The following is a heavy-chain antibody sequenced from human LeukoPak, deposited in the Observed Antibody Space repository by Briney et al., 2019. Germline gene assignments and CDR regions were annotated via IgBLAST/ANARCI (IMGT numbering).Heavy chain of an antibody. Sequence: SETLSLTCAVYGGSFSSYYWSWIRQPPGKGLEWIGYIYYSGSTNYNPSLKSRVTISVDTSKNQFSLKLSSVTAADTAVYYCARGFRVNSSSWYFFWFDPWGRGTLVTVSS. CDR1: GGSFSSYY. CDR2: IYYSGST. CDR3: ARGFRVNSSSWYFFWFDP. J-gene: IGHJ5*02. V-gene: IGHV4-59*01. D-gene: IGHD6-13*01.